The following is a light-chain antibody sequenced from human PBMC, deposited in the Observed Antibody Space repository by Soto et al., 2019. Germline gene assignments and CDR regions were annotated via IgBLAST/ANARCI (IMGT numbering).Light chain of an antibody. CDR2: SNN. CDR1: SSNIGSNT. J-gene: IGLJ2*01. Sequence: QSVLNQPRSASGTPGQRVTIYCSGSSSNIGSNTVNWYQQLPGTAPKLLIYSNNQRPSGVPDRFSGSKSGTSASLAISGLQSEDEADYYCAAWDDSLKGVFGGGTKVTVL. CDR3: AAWDDSLKGV. V-gene: IGLV1-44*01.